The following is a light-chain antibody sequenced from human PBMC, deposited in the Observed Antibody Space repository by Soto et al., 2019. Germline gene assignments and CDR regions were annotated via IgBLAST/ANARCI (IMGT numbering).Light chain of an antibody. CDR3: QSYDSTNVV. J-gene: IGLJ2*01. Sequence: NFMLTQPHSVSESPEKTVTISCTRSSGSIASNYVQWYRQRPGSAPTTVIYEDNQRPSGVPYRFSGSIDSSSNSASLTISGLKTEDEADYYCQSYDSTNVVFGGGTKLTVL. V-gene: IGLV6-57*04. CDR1: SGSIASNY. CDR2: EDN.